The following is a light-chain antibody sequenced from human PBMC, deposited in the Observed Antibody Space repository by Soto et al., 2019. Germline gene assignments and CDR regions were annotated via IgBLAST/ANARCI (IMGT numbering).Light chain of an antibody. CDR1: QSVSSIY. CDR2: GAS. J-gene: IGKJ1*01. V-gene: IGKV3-20*01. CDR3: HQYGSSPRT. Sequence: EIVLTQSPGTLSLSPGERATLSCRASQSVSSIYLAWFQQKPVQAPRLLIYGASSRATGIPDRFSGSGSGTDFTLTISRLEPEDFAVYYCHQYGSSPRTFGQGTKVEIK.